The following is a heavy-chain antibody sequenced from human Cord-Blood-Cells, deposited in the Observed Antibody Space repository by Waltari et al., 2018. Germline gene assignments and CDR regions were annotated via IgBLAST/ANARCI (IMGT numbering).Heavy chain of an antibody. CDR3: ARDSGSYFSAFDI. Sequence: VQLVQSGAEVKKPGATVKVSCTASGYTVTGYYMHWVRQAPGHGLEWMGWINPNSGGTNYAQKFQGWVTMTRDTSISTAHMELSRLRSDDTAVYYCARDSGSYFSAFDIWGQGTMVTVSS. V-gene: IGHV1-2*04. CDR1: GYTVTGYY. J-gene: IGHJ3*02. CDR2: INPNSGGT. D-gene: IGHD1-26*01.